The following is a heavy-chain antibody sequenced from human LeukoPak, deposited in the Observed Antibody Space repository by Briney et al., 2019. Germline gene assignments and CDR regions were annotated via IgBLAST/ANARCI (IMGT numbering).Heavy chain of an antibody. J-gene: IGHJ1*01. D-gene: IGHD6-19*01. Sequence: GGSLRLSRAASGFTFSSYAMSWVRQAPGKGLEWVSAIRGSGGSTYYADSVKGRFTISRDNSKNTLYLHMNSLRVEDTAVYYCAKADSSGCLGYFQHWGQGTLITVSS. CDR3: AKADSSGCLGYFQH. CDR1: GFTFSSYA. V-gene: IGHV3-23*01. CDR2: IRGSGGST.